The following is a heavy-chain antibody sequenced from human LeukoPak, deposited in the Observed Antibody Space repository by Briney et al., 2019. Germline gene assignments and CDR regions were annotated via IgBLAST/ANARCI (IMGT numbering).Heavy chain of an antibody. CDR1: GGSFSGYY. CDR2: INHSGST. J-gene: IGHJ3*02. CDR3: ARRKLPTLSYSSGWHAVASDAFDI. Sequence: PSETLSLTCAVYGGSFSGYYWSWIRQPPGKGLEWIGEINHSGSTNYNPSLKSRVTISVDTSKNQFSLKLSSVTAADTAVYYCARRKLPTLSYSSGWHAVASDAFDIWGQGTMVTVSS. V-gene: IGHV4-34*01. D-gene: IGHD6-19*01.